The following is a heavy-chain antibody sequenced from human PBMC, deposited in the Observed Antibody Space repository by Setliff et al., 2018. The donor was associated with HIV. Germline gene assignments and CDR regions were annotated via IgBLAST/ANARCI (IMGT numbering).Heavy chain of an antibody. CDR1: GYTFTSYG. J-gene: IGHJ5*02. D-gene: IGHD6-19*01. Sequence: GASVKVSCKASGYTFTSYGISWVRQAPGQGLEWMGWISAYNGHTNYAQKFQGRLTLTRDTSTSTVYMDLSSLTSEDTALYYCARDSTEGSGWSGGGWSDPWGQGTLVTVSS. V-gene: IGHV1-18*01. CDR3: ARDSTEGSGWSGGGWSDP. CDR2: ISAYNGHT.